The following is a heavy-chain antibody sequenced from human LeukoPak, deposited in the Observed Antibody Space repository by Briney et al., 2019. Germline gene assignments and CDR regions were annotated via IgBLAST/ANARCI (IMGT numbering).Heavy chain of an antibody. V-gene: IGHV4-31*03. Sequence: SQTLSLTCTVSGGSFSSGGYYWSWIRQHPGKGLEWIGYIYYSGSTYYNPSLKSRVTISADTSKNQFSLKLSSVTAADTAVYYCARVLLGYCSGGSCYSPYFDYWGQGTLVTVSS. J-gene: IGHJ4*02. CDR3: ARVLLGYCSGGSCYSPYFDY. CDR2: IYYSGST. D-gene: IGHD2-15*01. CDR1: GGSFSSGGYY.